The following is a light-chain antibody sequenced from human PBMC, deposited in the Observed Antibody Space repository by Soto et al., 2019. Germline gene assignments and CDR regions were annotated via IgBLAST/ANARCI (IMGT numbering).Light chain of an antibody. J-gene: IGLJ2*01. CDR2: GNS. Sequence: QSVLTQPPSVSGAPGHRVTSSCTGSSSNIGAGYDVHWYQQLPGTAPKLLIYGNSNRPSGVPDRFSGSKSGTSASLAITGLEAEDEADYYCQSYDSSLSGVFGGGTKLTVL. CDR3: QSYDSSLSGV. CDR1: SSNIGAGYD. V-gene: IGLV1-40*01.